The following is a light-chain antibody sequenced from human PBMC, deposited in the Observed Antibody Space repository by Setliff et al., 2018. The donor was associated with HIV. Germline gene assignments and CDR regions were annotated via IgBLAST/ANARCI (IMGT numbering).Light chain of an antibody. V-gene: IGLV2-11*01. J-gene: IGLJ1*01. Sequence: QSSLTQPASVSGSPGQSITISCTGTRGDVGGYNYVSWYQQHPGRVPKLMIYEVTHRPSGVPDRFSGSKSGNTASLTISGLQAEDEAYYYCCSYAGSYTYIFGTGTKVT. CDR1: RGDVGGYNY. CDR2: EVT. CDR3: CSYAGSYTYI.